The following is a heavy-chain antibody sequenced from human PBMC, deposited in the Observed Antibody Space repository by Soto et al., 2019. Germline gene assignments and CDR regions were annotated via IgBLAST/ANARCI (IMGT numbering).Heavy chain of an antibody. CDR1: GCSISSYY. Sequence: SETLSLTCTVSGCSISSYYWSWIRQPPGKGLEWIGYIYYSGSTNYNPSLKSRVTISVDTSKNQFSLKLSSVTAADTAVYYCARLVVPAAMIRIFDYWGQGTLVTVSS. D-gene: IGHD2-2*01. J-gene: IGHJ4*02. CDR2: IYYSGST. CDR3: ARLVVPAAMIRIFDY. V-gene: IGHV4-59*01.